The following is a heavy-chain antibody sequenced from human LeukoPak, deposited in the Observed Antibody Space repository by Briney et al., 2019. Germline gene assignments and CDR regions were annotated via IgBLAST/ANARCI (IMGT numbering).Heavy chain of an antibody. CDR3: ARDSSYSSSLYYFEY. V-gene: IGHV1-2*02. J-gene: IGHJ4*02. CDR1: GYTFTDYY. Sequence: VASVKVSCKASGYTFTDYYMHWVRQAPGQGLEWMGWINPHSGGTNYAQKFQGRVTMTRDTSISTVYMEESRLRSDDTAVYYCARDSSYSSSLYYFEYWGQGTLVTVSS. CDR2: INPHSGGT. D-gene: IGHD6-6*01.